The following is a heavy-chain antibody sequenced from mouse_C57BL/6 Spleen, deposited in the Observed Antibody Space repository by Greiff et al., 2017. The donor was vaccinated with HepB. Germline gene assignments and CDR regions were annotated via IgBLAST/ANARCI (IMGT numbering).Heavy chain of an antibody. CDR3: ARNRLDY. CDR2: ISSGSSTI. J-gene: IGHJ4*01. Sequence: EVQRVESGGGLVKPGGSLKLSCAASGFTFSDYGMHWVRQAPEKGLEWVAYISSGSSTIYYADTVKGRFTISRDNAKNTLFLQMPRLRSEDTAMYYCARNRLDYWGQGNSVTVSS. V-gene: IGHV5-17*01. CDR1: GFTFSDYG.